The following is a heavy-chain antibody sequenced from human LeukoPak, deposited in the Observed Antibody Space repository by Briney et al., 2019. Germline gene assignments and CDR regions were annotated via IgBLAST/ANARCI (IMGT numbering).Heavy chain of an antibody. CDR1: GFTFSSYA. Sequence: GRSLRLSCAASGFTFSSYAMSWVRQAPGKGLEWVSAISGSGGSTYYADSVKGQFTISRDNSKNTLYLQMNSLRAEDTAVYYCAKDRITSFLGRREVDWFDPWGQGTLVTVSS. CDR2: ISGSGGST. CDR3: AKDRITSFLGRREVDWFDP. D-gene: IGHD2/OR15-2a*01. V-gene: IGHV3-23*01. J-gene: IGHJ5*02.